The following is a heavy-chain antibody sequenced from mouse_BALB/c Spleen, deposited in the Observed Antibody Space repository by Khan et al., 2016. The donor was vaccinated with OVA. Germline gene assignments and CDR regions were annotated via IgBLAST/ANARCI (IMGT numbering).Heavy chain of an antibody. Sequence: QVQLKQSGPGLVQPSQSLSITCTVTDFSLSTYGIHWVRQSPGKGLEWLGVIWRGGGTDYNAAFISRLSISKDNSKSQVFFKMKRLQTDDKAIYYGTRGYDRYDRDFDVWGAGTTVTVAS. J-gene: IGHJ1*01. CDR2: IWRGGGT. CDR1: DFSLSTYG. CDR3: TRGYDRYDRDFDV. V-gene: IGHV2-4-1*01. D-gene: IGHD2-14*01.